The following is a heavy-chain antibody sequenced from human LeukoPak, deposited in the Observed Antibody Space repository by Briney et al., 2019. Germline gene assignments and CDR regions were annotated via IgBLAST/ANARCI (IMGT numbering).Heavy chain of an antibody. Sequence: GGSLRLSCAASGFTFSSYWMTWVRQAPGKGLEWVANIKPDGSEKQYVDSVKGRFTISRDNGKTALSLQMNSLRAEDTAVYYCVVHSATSCYWGQGTLVTVSS. CDR3: VVHSATSCY. V-gene: IGHV3-7*02. D-gene: IGHD1-26*01. CDR1: GFTFSSYW. CDR2: IKPDGSEK. J-gene: IGHJ4*02.